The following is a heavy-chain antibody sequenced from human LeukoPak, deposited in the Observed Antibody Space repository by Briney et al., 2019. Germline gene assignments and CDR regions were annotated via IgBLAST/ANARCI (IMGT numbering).Heavy chain of an antibody. CDR3: AEDPRYCSSTRCFGA. D-gene: IGHD2-2*01. J-gene: IGHJ5*02. CDR2: ISYDGSNQ. V-gene: IGHV3-30*18. CDR1: GFTFSTYG. Sequence: GGSLRLSCVASGFTFSTYGMHWVRQAPGKGLEWVAFISYDGSNQHYADSVKGRFIISRDNSKNTLYLLINSLRVEDTAVYYCAEDPRYCSSTRCFGAWGQGTLVTVSS.